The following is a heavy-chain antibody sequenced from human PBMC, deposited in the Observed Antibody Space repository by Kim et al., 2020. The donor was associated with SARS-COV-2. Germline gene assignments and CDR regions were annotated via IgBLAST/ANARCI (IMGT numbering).Heavy chain of an antibody. D-gene: IGHD1-26*01. CDR3: GRGSGTYYPTFDY. CDR2: INPKKGGT. J-gene: IGHJ4*02. Sequence: ASVKVSCKASGYTFTGYDMHWVRQAPGQGLEWMGWINPKKGGTNYAQNFQGRVTMTRDTSISTAYMELSRLRSDDTAVYYWGRGSGTYYPTFDYWGQGT. V-gene: IGHV1-2*02. CDR1: GYTFTGYD.